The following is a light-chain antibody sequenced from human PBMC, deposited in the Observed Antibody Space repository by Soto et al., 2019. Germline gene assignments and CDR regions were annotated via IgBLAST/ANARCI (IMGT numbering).Light chain of an antibody. V-gene: IGKV1-16*01. CDR2: KAS. Sequence: DIQVTQSPSSLSASVGDRVTITCRASQDIRNYLAWFQQKPGKAPKLLIYKASHLESGVPSRFSGSGSGTEFTLTISSLQPGDFATYYCQHYNTYPWTFGHGTKVDIK. J-gene: IGKJ1*01. CDR3: QHYNTYPWT. CDR1: QDIRNY.